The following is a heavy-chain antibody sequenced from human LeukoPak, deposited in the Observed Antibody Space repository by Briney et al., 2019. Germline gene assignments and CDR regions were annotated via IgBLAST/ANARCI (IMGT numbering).Heavy chain of an antibody. V-gene: IGHV3-30*18. CDR1: GFTFSSYG. Sequence: GGSLRLSCAASGFTFSSYGMHWVRQATGKGLEWVAVISYDGSNKYYADSVKGRFTISRDNSKNTLYLQMNSLRAEDTAVYYCAKELSITIFGVVIPYYYYGMDVWGQGTTVTVSS. D-gene: IGHD3-3*01. J-gene: IGHJ6*02. CDR2: ISYDGSNK. CDR3: AKELSITIFGVVIPYYYYGMDV.